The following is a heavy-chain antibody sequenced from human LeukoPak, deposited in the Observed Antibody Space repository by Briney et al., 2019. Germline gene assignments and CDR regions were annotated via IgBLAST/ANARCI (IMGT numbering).Heavy chain of an antibody. J-gene: IGHJ4*02. CDR3: ARGRGLGVVSPYFDY. V-gene: IGHV1-46*01. CDR1: GYTFTSYY. CDR2: INPSGGST. D-gene: IGHD3-3*01. Sequence: ASVKVSCKASGYTFTSYYMHWVRQAPGQGLEWMGIINPSGGSTSYAQKFQGRVTMTRDTSTSTVYMELSSLRSEDTAVYYCARGRGLGVVSPYFDYWGQGTLVTVSS.